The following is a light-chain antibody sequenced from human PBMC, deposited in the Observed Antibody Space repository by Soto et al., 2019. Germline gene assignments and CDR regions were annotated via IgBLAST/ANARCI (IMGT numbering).Light chain of an antibody. CDR3: QQSDSTPWT. J-gene: IGKJ1*01. Sequence: QMTQSPSSLSASVGDRVTITCRASQSISNFLNWYQKKPGKAPKLLIHSASRLQSGVPSTFSGAGSGTDFTLSISSLQPEDFATYYCQQSDSTPWTFGQGTKVEIK. V-gene: IGKV1-39*01. CDR2: SAS. CDR1: QSISNF.